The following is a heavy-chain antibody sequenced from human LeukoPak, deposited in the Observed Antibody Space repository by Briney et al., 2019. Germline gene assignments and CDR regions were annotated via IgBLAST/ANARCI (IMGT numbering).Heavy chain of an antibody. V-gene: IGHV3-23*01. CDR2: ISGSGGIT. Sequence: PGGSLRLSCAASGFTFTSYAMSWVRRAPGKGLEWVSVISGSGGITYSADSVKGRFSIFRDNSKNTLYLQMNSLRAEDTAAYYCAKERGNNGGNTNGYFDYWGQGTLVTVSS. CDR1: GFTFTSYA. J-gene: IGHJ4*02. D-gene: IGHD4-23*01. CDR3: AKERGNNGGNTNGYFDY.